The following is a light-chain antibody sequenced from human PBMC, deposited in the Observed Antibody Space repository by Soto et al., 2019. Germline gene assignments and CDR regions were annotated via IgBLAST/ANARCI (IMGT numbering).Light chain of an antibody. V-gene: IGKV3D-11*02. Sequence: DIVLTQSPATLSLSPGDRATLSCRASQSISTFLAWYQQKPGQAPRLLIYDASNRATGIPARFSGSGSGTDLTLTISSLEPEDFAVYYCQQRSNWQTFGQGTKVDIK. CDR2: DAS. J-gene: IGKJ1*01. CDR1: QSISTF. CDR3: QQRSNWQT.